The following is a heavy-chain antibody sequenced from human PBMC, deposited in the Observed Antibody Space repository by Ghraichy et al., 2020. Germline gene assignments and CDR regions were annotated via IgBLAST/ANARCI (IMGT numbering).Heavy chain of an antibody. V-gene: IGHV3-73*01. Sequence: GGSLRLSCAASGFSISGSHMHWVRQASGKGLEWVGHIRSRVDNYAAAYGASVEGRFTITIDESENKVFLQMHSLKIEDTAVYYCTRQTDSCHDYWGQGTLVTVSS. J-gene: IGHJ4*02. CDR3: TRQTDSCHDY. CDR2: IRSRVDNYAA. CDR1: GFSISGSH. D-gene: IGHD2-2*01.